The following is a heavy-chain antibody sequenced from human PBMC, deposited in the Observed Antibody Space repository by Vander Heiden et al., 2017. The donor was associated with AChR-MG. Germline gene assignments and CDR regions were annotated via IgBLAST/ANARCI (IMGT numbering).Heavy chain of an antibody. D-gene: IGHD6-6*01. V-gene: IGHV7-4-1*02. Sequence: QVQLVQSGSELKKPGASVKVSCKASGYTFTNYAINWVRQAPGQGLEWMGWINTDTGSPRYAQGFTGRFVFSLDTSVSTAYLQISSLKAEDTAFYYCARDQARETSLSDYWGQGTLVTVSS. CDR1: GYTFTNYA. J-gene: IGHJ4*02. CDR3: ARDQARETSLSDY. CDR2: INTDTGSP.